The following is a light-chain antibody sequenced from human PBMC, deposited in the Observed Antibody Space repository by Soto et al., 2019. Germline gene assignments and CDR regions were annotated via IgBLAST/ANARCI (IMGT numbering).Light chain of an antibody. CDR2: AAS. V-gene: IGKV1-39*01. Sequence: IQMTQTPSTLSGSVGDRVTITCRASQTISSWLAWYQQKPGKAPKLLIYAASSLQSGVPSRFSGSGSGTDFTLTISSLQPEDFAPYYCQQSYSTTWTCGQGTKGDIK. J-gene: IGKJ1*01. CDR1: QTISSW. CDR3: QQSYSTTWT.